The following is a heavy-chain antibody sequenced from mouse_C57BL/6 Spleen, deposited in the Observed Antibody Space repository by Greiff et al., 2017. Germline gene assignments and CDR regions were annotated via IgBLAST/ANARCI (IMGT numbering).Heavy chain of an antibody. V-gene: IGHV1-15*01. Sequence: QVQLKQSGAELVRPGASVTLSCKASGYTFTDYEMHWVKQTPVHGLEWIGAIDPETGGTAYNQKFKGKAILTADKSSSTAYMELRSLTSEDSAVYYCTSYYGSSGGFAYWGQGTLVTVSA. CDR2: IDPETGGT. J-gene: IGHJ3*01. CDR1: GYTFTDYE. CDR3: TSYYGSSGGFAY. D-gene: IGHD1-1*01.